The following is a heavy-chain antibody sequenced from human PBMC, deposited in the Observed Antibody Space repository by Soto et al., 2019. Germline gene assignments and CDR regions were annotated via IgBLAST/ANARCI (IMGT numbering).Heavy chain of an antibody. CDR3: ARQGESSSIFDY. Sequence: SETLSLTCAVYGGSFSGYYWSWIRQPPGKGLEWIGEIXHXGXXXYXXSLKSRVTISVDTSKNQFSLKLSSVTAADTAVYYCARQGESSSIFDYWGQGTLVTVS. CDR2: IXHXGXX. J-gene: IGHJ4*02. V-gene: IGHV4-34*01. D-gene: IGHD6-13*01. CDR1: GGSFSGYY.